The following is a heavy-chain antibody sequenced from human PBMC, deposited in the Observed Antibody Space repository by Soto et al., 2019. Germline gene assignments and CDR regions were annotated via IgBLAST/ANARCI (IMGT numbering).Heavy chain of an antibody. J-gene: IGHJ4*02. V-gene: IGHV4-34*01. CDR3: ARNHYDYVWGSYRPLGFDY. D-gene: IGHD3-16*02. Sequence: SETLSLTCAVYGGSFSGSYWSWIRQPPGKGLEWIGEINHSGSTNYNPSLKSRVTISVDTSENQFSLKLSSVTAADTAVYYCARNHYDYVWGSYRPLGFDYWGQGTLVTVSS. CDR2: INHSGST. CDR1: GGSFSGSY.